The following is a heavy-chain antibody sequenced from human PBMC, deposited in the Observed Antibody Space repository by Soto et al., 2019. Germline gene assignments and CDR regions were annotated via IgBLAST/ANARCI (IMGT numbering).Heavy chain of an antibody. CDR3: AREGLVLVPTTVNSDYYYYAMAV. Sequence: SVKVSCKASGDTFNFYSINWVRQAPGLGLEWMGRVNPIVSMSNYAQKFQGRVTMTADKSTSTAYMELSSLRSEDTAIYYCAREGLVLVPTTVNSDYYYYAMAVWGQGTTVTVSS. J-gene: IGHJ6*02. CDR1: GDTFNFYS. V-gene: IGHV1-69*04. D-gene: IGHD4-17*01. CDR2: VNPIVSMS.